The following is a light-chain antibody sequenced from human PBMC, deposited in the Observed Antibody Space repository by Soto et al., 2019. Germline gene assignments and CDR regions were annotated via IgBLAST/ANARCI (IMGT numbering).Light chain of an antibody. Sequence: DIQMTQSPSSLSASVGDRVTITCRASQDISNYLAWYQQRPGKVPKLLIYAASTLQSGVPSRFSGTGSGTDFTLTISSLLPEDVATYYCQNLDSAAFTFGPGTKSGHQT. CDR1: QDISNY. J-gene: IGKJ3*01. CDR3: QNLDSAAFT. V-gene: IGKV1-27*01. CDR2: AAS.